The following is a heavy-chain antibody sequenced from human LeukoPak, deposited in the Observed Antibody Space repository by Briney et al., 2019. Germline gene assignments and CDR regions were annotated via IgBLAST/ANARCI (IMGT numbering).Heavy chain of an antibody. Sequence: GGSLRLSCAASKFSFSNYAMSWVRQAPGKGLEWVSGITGGGGVTYYADSVKGRFTISRDNSKNTLYLQMNSLRAEDTALYYCAKDIGNYLYYGMDVWGQGTTVTVSS. CDR3: AKDIGNYLYYGMDV. D-gene: IGHD1-26*01. CDR2: ITGGGGVT. V-gene: IGHV3-23*01. CDR1: KFSFSNYA. J-gene: IGHJ6*02.